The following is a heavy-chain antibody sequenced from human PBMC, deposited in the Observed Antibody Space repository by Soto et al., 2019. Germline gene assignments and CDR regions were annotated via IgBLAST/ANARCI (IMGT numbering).Heavy chain of an antibody. CDR1: GGSISSGGYS. CDR3: ARVAYCDYAFDH. D-gene: IGHD4-17*01. Sequence: QLQLQESGSGLVKPSQTLSLTCTVSGGSISSGGYSWNWIRQSPGRGLEWIGYIYHSGSTSYNPSLKSRLTILVDRSKNQFSLKLNSATAADTAVYYCARVAYCDYAFDHWGQGTLVTVSS. V-gene: IGHV4-30-2*06. CDR2: IYHSGST. J-gene: IGHJ4*02.